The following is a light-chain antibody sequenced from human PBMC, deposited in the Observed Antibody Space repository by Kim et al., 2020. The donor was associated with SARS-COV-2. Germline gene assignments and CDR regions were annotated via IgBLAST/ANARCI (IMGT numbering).Light chain of an antibody. J-gene: IGKJ2*01. CDR2: AAS. Sequence: SVSPGERVTLSCRASQSVGTTLVWYQQKLGQPPRLLIYAASSGATGVPARFSGSGSGTEFTLTIISPQPEDSAIYYCQQHNNWPYTLGQGTKLEI. CDR3: QQHNNWPYT. CDR1: QSVGTT. V-gene: IGKV3-15*01.